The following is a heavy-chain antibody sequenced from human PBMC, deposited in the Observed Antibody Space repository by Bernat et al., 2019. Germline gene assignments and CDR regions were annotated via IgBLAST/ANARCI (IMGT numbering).Heavy chain of an antibody. CDR3: TTGARDYYYGMDV. Sequence: EVQLVASGGGLVKPGGSLRLSCSASGFTFTNAWMNWVRQAPGKGLEWVGRFKSRAGGGTTDYAAPVKGRFTVSRDDSKNTLYLQMNSLKTEDTAVYYCTTGARDYYYGMDVWGQGTPVPVS. CDR1: GFTFTNAW. V-gene: IGHV3-15*07. CDR2: FKSRAGGGTT. J-gene: IGHJ6*02. D-gene: IGHD6-6*01.